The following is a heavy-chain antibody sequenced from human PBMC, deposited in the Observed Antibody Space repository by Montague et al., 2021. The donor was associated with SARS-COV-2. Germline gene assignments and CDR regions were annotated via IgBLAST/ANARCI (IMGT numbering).Heavy chain of an antibody. CDR2: INHSGST. V-gene: IGHV4-34*01. CDR1: GGSFSGYY. CDR3: ARGQPPRITFGGIISYGLDV. Sequence: SETRSLTCAVYGGSFSGYYWTWIRQPPGKGLEWIGEINHSGSTNXNPSLKSRVTISVDTSKNQFSLKLRSVTAADTAVYYCARGQPPRITFGGIISYGLDVRGQGTTVTVSS. D-gene: IGHD3-16*02. J-gene: IGHJ6*02.